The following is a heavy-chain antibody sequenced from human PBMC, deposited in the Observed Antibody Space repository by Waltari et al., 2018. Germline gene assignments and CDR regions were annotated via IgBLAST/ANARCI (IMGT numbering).Heavy chain of an antibody. J-gene: IGHJ4*02. CDR1: GGTFSSYA. CDR2: IIPIVGTA. CDR3: AICSSTSCYLNIVATGGDY. Sequence: QVQLVQSGAEVKKPGSSVKVSCKASGGTFSSYAISWVRQAPGQGLEWMGGIIPIVGTANYAQKFQGRVTITADESTSTAYMELSSLRSEDTAVYYCAICSSTSCYLNIVATGGDYWGQGTLVTVSS. V-gene: IGHV1-69*13. D-gene: IGHD2-2*01.